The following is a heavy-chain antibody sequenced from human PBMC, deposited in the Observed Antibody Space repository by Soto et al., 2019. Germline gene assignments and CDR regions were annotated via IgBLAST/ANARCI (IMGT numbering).Heavy chain of an antibody. Sequence: PSETLSLTCGVSGYSSSGSNWWVWIRQPPGKGLEWIGYIYYSGSTYYNPSLKSRVTMSVDTSKNQFSLKLSSVTAVDTAVYYCARSRAIFGVVRPANWFDPWGQGTLLTVSS. CDR1: GYSSSGSNW. J-gene: IGHJ5*02. V-gene: IGHV4-28*01. CDR2: IYYSGST. D-gene: IGHD3-3*01. CDR3: ARSRAIFGVVRPANWFDP.